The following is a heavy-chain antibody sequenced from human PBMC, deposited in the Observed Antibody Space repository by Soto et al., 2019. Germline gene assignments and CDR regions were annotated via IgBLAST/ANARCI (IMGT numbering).Heavy chain of an antibody. D-gene: IGHD3-16*01. V-gene: IGHV3-7*01. CDR2: IKPDGNAK. CDR1: GFTFSTYW. J-gene: IGHJ3*02. Sequence: EVQLVESGGGLVQPGGSLRLACAASGFTFSTYWMNWVRQAPGRGLEWVGNIKPDGNAKYYVGSVKGRFTISRDNAKNSLYLQMNSLRAEDTAVYYCARGYDWALDMWGQGTMVTVSS. CDR3: ARGYDWALDM.